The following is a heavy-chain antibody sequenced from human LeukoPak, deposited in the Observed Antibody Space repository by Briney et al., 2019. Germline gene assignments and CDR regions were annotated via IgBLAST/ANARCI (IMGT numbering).Heavy chain of an antibody. J-gene: IGHJ3*02. D-gene: IGHD4-11*01. CDR1: GFSLSTSGMY. Sequence: SGPTLVKPTQTLTLTCTFSGFSLSTSGMYVGWIRQPPGNALEWLALIYWNDDKRYIPSLKSRLTITKDTSKNQVVLTMTNMDPVDTATYYCAHRNSDYRAFDIWGQGTMVTVSS. CDR3: AHRNSDYRAFDI. V-gene: IGHV2-5*01. CDR2: IYWNDDK.